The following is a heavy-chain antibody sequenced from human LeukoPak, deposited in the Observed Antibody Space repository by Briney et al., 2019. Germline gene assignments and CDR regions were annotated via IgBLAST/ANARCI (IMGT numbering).Heavy chain of an antibody. D-gene: IGHD6-19*01. CDR2: MNPNSGNT. J-gene: IGHJ6*02. V-gene: IGHV1-8*01. Sequence: ASVKVSCKASGYTFTSYDINWVRQATGQGLEWMGWMNPNSGNTGYAQKLQGRVTMTRNTSISTAYLELSSLRSEHPAVYYCARGVRAVAGSYYYYGMDVWGQGTTVTVSS. CDR3: ARGVRAVAGSYYYYGMDV. CDR1: GYTFTSYD.